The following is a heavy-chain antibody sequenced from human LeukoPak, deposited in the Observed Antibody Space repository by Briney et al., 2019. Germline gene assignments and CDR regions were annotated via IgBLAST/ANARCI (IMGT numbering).Heavy chain of an antibody. V-gene: IGHV3-23*01. CDR2: ISGSGGST. CDR1: GFTFSSYG. D-gene: IGHD3-10*01. CDR3: AKGRAPDYYGSGSYYTREYYFDY. Sequence: GGSLRLSCTASGFTFSSYGMSWVRQAPGKGLEWVSAISGSGGSTYYADSVKGRFTISRDNSKNTLYLQMNSLRAEDTAVYYCAKGRAPDYYGSGSYYTREYYFDYWGQGTLVTVSS. J-gene: IGHJ4*02.